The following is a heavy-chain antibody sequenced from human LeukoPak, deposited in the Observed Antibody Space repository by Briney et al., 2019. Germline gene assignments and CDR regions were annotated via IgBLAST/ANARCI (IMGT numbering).Heavy chain of an antibody. V-gene: IGHV3-74*01. J-gene: IGHJ4*02. CDR3: ARDFIRGYSYGYDY. CDR1: GFTFSSYW. D-gene: IGHD5-18*01. Sequence: GGSLSLSCAAYGFTFSSYWMHWVRPPAGRGLVWVSRINSDGRSTSYADSVKGRFTISRDNAKNTLYLQMNSLRAEDTAVYDCARDFIRGYSYGYDYWGQGTLVTVSS. CDR2: INSDGRST.